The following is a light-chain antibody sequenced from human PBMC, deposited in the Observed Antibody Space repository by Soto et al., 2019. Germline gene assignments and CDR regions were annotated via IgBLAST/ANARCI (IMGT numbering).Light chain of an antibody. CDR1: QGIGSY. Sequence: DIQLTQSPSFLSDSFGDSFTLTCRASQGIGSYLAWYQQRPGKAPRLLIYAASTLQSGVPSRFSGSGSDTEFTLTISSLQPEDFATYYCQQLNNYPLTFGGGTKVDIK. CDR2: AAS. J-gene: IGKJ4*01. CDR3: QQLNNYPLT. V-gene: IGKV1-9*01.